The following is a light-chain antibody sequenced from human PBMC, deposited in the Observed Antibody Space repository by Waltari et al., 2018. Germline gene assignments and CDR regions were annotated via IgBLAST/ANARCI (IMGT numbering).Light chain of an antibody. Sequence: DIVMTQSPDSLAVSLAGQATINSKSSQRVLYSSNNYNYLAWYQQKSGQPPKLLIYWASTRESGVPDRFSGSGSGTDFILTISSLQAEDVAVYYCQQYYGTHSLTFGGGTKVEIK. V-gene: IGKV4-1*01. J-gene: IGKJ4*01. CDR3: QQYYGTHSLT. CDR1: QRVLYSSNNYNY. CDR2: WAS.